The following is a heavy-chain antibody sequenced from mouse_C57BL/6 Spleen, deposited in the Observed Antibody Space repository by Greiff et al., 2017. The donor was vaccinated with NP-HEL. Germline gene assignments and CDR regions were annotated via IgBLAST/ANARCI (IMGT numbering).Heavy chain of an antibody. J-gene: IGHJ4*01. CDR1: GYTFTSYW. V-gene: IGHV1-5*01. CDR2: IYPGNSDT. CDR3: TTNYYGYDEDYAMDY. Sequence: EVQLQQSGTVLVRPGASVKMSCKTSGYTFTSYWMHWVKQRPGQGLEWIGAIYPGNSDTSYNQKFKGQATLTAVTSASTAYMELSSLTNEDTAIYYCTTNYYGYDEDYAMDYWGQGTSVTVSS. D-gene: IGHD2-2*01.